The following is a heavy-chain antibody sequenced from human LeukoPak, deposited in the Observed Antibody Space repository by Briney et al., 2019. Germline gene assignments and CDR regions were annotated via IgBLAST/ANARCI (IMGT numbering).Heavy chain of an antibody. CDR1: GYTFTGYY. J-gene: IGHJ5*02. CDR3: ARAQRGYCSGGSCYSRNWFDP. Sequence: GASVKVSCKASGYTFTGYYMHWVRQAPGQGLEWMGWINPNSGGTNYAQKFQGRVTMTRDTSISTAYMELSRLRSDDTAVYYCARAQRGYCSGGSCYSRNWFDPWGQGTLVTVSS. V-gene: IGHV1-2*02. CDR2: INPNSGGT. D-gene: IGHD2-15*01.